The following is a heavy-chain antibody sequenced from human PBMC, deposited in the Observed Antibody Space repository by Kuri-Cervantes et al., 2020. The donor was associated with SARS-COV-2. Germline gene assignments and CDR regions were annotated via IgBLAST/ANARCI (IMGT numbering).Heavy chain of an antibody. Sequence: SVKVSCKASGYTFTSYGISWVRQAPGQGLEWMGGIIPIFGTANYAQKFQGRATITADKSTSTAYMELSSLRSEDTAVYYCARDSLAEWLGDAFDIWGQGTMVTVSS. V-gene: IGHV1-69*06. CDR3: ARDSLAEWLGDAFDI. J-gene: IGHJ3*02. D-gene: IGHD3-3*01. CDR2: IIPIFGTA. CDR1: GYTFTSYG.